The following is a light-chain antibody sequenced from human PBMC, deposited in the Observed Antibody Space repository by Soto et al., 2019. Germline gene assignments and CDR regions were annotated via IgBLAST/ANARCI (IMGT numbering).Light chain of an antibody. CDR3: AVWDDSLIGSV. J-gene: IGLJ2*01. V-gene: IGLV1-44*01. CDR1: SSNIGTNT. Sequence: QPVLIQPPSASGTPGQRVVVSCSGGSSNIGTNTVNWYQQVPGTAPRLLIYSDSKRPSGVPDRFSGSRSGTSASLAISGLQSEDEADYYCAVWDDSLIGSVFGGGTKLTVL. CDR2: SDS.